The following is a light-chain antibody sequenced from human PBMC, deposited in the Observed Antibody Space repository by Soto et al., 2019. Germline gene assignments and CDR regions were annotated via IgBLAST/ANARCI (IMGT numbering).Light chain of an antibody. J-gene: IGKJ3*01. CDR2: YAS. V-gene: IGKV3-15*01. Sequence: EMVMTQSPATLSVSPGERVTLSCRASESVHSNLAWYQQKPGQGPSLLIYYASTRVTGVPGRFSGSGSGTELTLTISSLQSEDFGFYYCQHYSNWRPTFGPGTKVEIK. CDR1: ESVHSN. CDR3: QHYSNWRPT.